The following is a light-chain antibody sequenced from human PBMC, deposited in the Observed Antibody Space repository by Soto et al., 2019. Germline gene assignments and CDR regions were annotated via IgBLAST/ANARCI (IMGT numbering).Light chain of an antibody. J-gene: IGLJ2*01. V-gene: IGLV1-40*01. CDR2: ENN. CDR3: QSYDSDLSVV. Sequence: QSVLTQPPSVSGAPGQRVTISCTGTSSNIGAGHGVQWYQQPPGTAPKLLIYENNFRPSGVSVRFSGSKSGASASLAITGLQAEDEGDYYCQSYDSDLSVVFGGGTQLTVL. CDR1: SSNIGAGHG.